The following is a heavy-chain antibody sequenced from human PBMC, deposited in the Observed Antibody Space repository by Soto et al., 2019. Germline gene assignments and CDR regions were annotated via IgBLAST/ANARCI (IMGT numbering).Heavy chain of an antibody. CDR3: AKDLAATYIYYGMDV. CDR1: GFTFSSYG. CDR2: ISYDGSNK. D-gene: IGHD6-13*01. V-gene: IGHV3-30*18. J-gene: IGHJ6*02. Sequence: GGSLRLSCAASGFTFSSYGMHWVRQAPGKGLEWVAVISYDGSNKYYADSVKGRFTISRDNSKNTLYLQMNSLRAEDTAVYYCAKDLAATYIYYGMDVWGQGTTVTVSS.